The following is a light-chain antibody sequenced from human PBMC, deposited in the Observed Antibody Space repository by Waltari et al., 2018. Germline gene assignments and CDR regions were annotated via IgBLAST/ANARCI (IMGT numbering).Light chain of an antibody. J-gene: IGLJ3*02. CDR3: CSYAGSYTWV. V-gene: IGLV2-11*01. Sequence: QSALTQPRSVSGSPGQSVTISCTGTSSDVGSYNYVSWYQQHPGKPPKLMIYDLSKRPSGVPGRFSGSKSGNTASLTISGLQAEDEADYYCCSYAGSYTWVFGGGTKLTVL. CDR1: SSDVGSYNY. CDR2: DLS.